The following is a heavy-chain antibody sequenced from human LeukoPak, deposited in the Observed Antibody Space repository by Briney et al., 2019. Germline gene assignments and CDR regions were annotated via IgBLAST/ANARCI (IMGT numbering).Heavy chain of an antibody. D-gene: IGHD1-26*01. CDR1: GFTFSSYS. CDR2: IYTGGTT. J-gene: IGHJ4*02. V-gene: IGHV3-53*01. Sequence: GGSLRLSCAASGFTFSSYSMNWVRQAPGKGLEWVSVIYTGGTTYYADSVKGRFTISRDNSKNTLYLQMNSLRAEDTAVYYCARAPLGDTDYWGQGTLVTVSS. CDR3: ARAPLGDTDY.